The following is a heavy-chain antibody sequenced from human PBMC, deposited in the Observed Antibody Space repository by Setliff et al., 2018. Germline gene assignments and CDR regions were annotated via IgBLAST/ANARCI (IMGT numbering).Heavy chain of an antibody. CDR3: ARDGSGWSGFSRLVGVYYYYMDV. CDR2: INTNTGNP. CDR1: GYTFTRYA. D-gene: IGHD6-19*01. V-gene: IGHV7-4-1*02. J-gene: IGHJ6*03. Sequence: ASVKVSCKASGYTFTRYAMNWVRQAPGQGLEWMGWINTNTGNPTYAQGFTGRFVFSLDTSVSTAYLQISSLKAEDTAVYYCARDGSGWSGFSRLVGVYYYYMDVWGKGTTVTVSS.